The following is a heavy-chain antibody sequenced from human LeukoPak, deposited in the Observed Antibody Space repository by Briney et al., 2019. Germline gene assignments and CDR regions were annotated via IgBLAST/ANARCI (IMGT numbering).Heavy chain of an antibody. CDR2: IYTSGST. CDR1: GGSISSYY. D-gene: IGHD2-15*01. Sequence: SETLSLTCTVSGGSISSYYWSWIRQPAGKGLEWIGRIYTSGSTNYNPSLKSRVTMSVDTSKNQFSLKLSSVTAADTAVYYCARERYCSGGSCSPPDYRGQGTLVTVSS. J-gene: IGHJ4*02. CDR3: ARERYCSGGSCSPPDY. V-gene: IGHV4-4*07.